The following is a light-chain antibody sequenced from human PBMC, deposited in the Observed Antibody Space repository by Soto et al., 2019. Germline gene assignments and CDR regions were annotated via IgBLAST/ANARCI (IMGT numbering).Light chain of an antibody. J-gene: IGLJ2*01. CDR3: SSYTTSNTLVL. CDR2: EVS. V-gene: IGLV2-14*01. Sequence: QPVLTQPASVSGSPGQSITISCTGTSSDVGYYNYVSWYQHHPGKAPKLMIYEVSNRPSGVSYRFSGSKSGNTASLTISGLQAEDEADYYCSSYTTSNTLVLFGGGTKLTVL. CDR1: SSDVGYYNY.